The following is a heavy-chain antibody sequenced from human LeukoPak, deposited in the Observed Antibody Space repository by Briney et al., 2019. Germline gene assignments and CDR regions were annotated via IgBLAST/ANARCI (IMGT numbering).Heavy chain of an antibody. CDR3: AKARIAARPTQIDY. CDR1: GLPFSSYP. V-gene: IGHV3-23*01. CDR2: ISGSGGST. J-gene: IGHJ4*02. D-gene: IGHD6-6*01. Sequence: GGSLRLSCAASGLPFSSYPMSWVRKAPGKGLEWVSAISGSGGSTYYADSVKGRFTISRDNSKNTLYLQMNSLRAEDTAVYYCAKARIAARPTQIDYWGQGTLVTVSS.